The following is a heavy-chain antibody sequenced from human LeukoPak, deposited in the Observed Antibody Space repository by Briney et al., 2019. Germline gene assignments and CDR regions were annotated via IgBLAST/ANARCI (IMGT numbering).Heavy chain of an antibody. Sequence: RTGGSLRLSCAASGFSFSTYGMHWVRQAPGKGLEWGAVIWYDESSKYFADSVKGRFTISRDNSKNTLYLQMNSLRVEDTAVYYCAKDGGGYCSSTSCSGSWFDPWGQGTLVTVSS. CDR2: IWYDESSK. V-gene: IGHV3-33*06. CDR3: AKDGGGYCSSTSCSGSWFDP. J-gene: IGHJ5*02. CDR1: GFSFSTYG. D-gene: IGHD2-2*03.